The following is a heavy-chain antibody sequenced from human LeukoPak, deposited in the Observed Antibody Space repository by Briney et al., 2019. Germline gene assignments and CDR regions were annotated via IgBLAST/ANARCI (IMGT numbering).Heavy chain of an antibody. J-gene: IGHJ5*02. CDR3: ARVSCTSTSCPGWIDP. D-gene: IGHD2-2*01. CDR2: IYYSGTT. CDR1: DGSISSYY. V-gene: IGHV4-59*01. Sequence: SETLSLTCTVSDGSISSYYWSWIRQTPGKSLNWIGYIYYSGTTNYNPSLKSRATISLDTSKKQLSLKLSSVTAADTAVYYCARVSCTSTSCPGWIDPWGQGTLVTVSS.